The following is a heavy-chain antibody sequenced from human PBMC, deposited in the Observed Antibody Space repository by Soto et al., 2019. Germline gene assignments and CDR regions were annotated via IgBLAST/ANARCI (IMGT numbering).Heavy chain of an antibody. CDR1: GDTFAFYS. J-gene: IGHJ6*02. CDR3: ARDSDSVDTAMVEYYGMDV. Sequence: ASVKVSCKASGDTFAFYSISWVRQAPGQGLEWMGWISAYNGNTNYAQKLQGRVTMTTDTSTSTAYMELRSLRSDDTAVYYCARDSDSVDTAMVEYYGMDVWGQGTTVTVSS. CDR2: ISAYNGNT. D-gene: IGHD5-18*01. V-gene: IGHV1-18*01.